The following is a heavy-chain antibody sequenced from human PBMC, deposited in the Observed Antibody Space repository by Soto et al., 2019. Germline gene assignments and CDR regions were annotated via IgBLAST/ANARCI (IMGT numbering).Heavy chain of an antibody. D-gene: IGHD3-22*01. J-gene: IGHJ4*02. CDR2: IYYSGST. CDR3: ARHGGSSGYGAYYFDY. CDR1: GGSISSSSYY. Sequence: QLQLQESGPGLVKPSETLSLTCTVSGGSISSSSYYWGWIRQPPGKGLEWIGSIYYSGSTYYNPSLKSRVTISVDTSKNQFSLKLSSVTAADTAVYYCARHGGSSGYGAYYFDYWGQGTLVTVSS. V-gene: IGHV4-39*01.